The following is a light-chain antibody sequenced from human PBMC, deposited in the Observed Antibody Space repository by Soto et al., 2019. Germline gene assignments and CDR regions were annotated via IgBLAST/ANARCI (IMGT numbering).Light chain of an antibody. CDR3: QQYNSYPT. Sequence: DIQMTKSPSTLSASVGDRVTITCRASQSISNWLAWYQQKPGKAPKLLIYDASSLESGVPSRFSGSGSRTEFTLTISILQPDDFATYYCQQYNSYPTFGQGTKVEIK. V-gene: IGKV1-5*01. J-gene: IGKJ1*01. CDR1: QSISNW. CDR2: DAS.